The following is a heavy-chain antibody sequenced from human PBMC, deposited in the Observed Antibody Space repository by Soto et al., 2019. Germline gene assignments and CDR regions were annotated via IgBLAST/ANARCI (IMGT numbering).Heavy chain of an antibody. CDR3: VSDTLTPWRYYGLEI. J-gene: IGHJ6*02. CDR1: GFDSTEYA. D-gene: IGHD5-18*01. V-gene: IGHV3-23*01. Sequence: KLLQSGGGFVQPGGSLGLSCAASGFDSTEYALSWVRQAPGKGLEWVSGISGTGATSYYADSVKGRFSISRDKSKNTVSLLMNSLRADDTAAYFCVSDTLTPWRYYGLEIWGQGTTVTVS. CDR2: ISGTGATS.